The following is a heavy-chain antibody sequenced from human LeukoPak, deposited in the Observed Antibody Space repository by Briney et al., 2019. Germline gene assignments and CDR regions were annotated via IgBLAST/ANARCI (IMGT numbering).Heavy chain of an antibody. V-gene: IGHV3-23*01. D-gene: IGHD3-3*01. J-gene: IGHJ4*02. Sequence: TGGSLRLSCAASRFTFSSYAMSWVRQAPGKGLEWVSAISGSGGSTYYADSVKGRFTISRDNSKNTLYLQMNSLRAEDTAVYYCAKTYYDFWSGVDYWGQGTLVTVSS. CDR3: AKTYYDFWSGVDY. CDR1: RFTFSSYA. CDR2: ISGSGGST.